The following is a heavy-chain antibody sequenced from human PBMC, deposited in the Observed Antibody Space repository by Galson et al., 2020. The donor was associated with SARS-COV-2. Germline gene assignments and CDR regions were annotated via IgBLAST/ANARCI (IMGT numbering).Heavy chain of an antibody. D-gene: IGHD5-12*01. Sequence: ASVKVSCKASGYTFTDYYIHWVRQAPGQGLQWMGRIKTKFGGTKIEHKFQARVTMTRDASTGTAYMELSGLTSDDTAVYFCARPAYSGYDPLHYWGQGTLLTVSS. CDR3: ARPAYSGYDPLHY. J-gene: IGHJ4*02. V-gene: IGHV1-2*06. CDR1: GYTFTDYY. CDR2: IKTKFGGT.